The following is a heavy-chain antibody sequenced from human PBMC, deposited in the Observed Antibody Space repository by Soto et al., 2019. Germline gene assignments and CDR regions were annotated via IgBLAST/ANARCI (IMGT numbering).Heavy chain of an antibody. J-gene: IGHJ6*02. CDR3: ARAHYGDYGYGMDV. D-gene: IGHD4-17*01. CDR2: IYHSGFT. V-gene: IGHV4-30-2*01. CDR1: GGSISSGGYS. Sequence: PSETLSLTCAVSGGSISSGGYSWSWIRQPPGKGLEWIGYIYHSGFTYNNPSLKSRVTISVDRSKNQFSLKLTSVTAADTAVYYCARAHYGDYGYGMDVWGQGTTVTVSS.